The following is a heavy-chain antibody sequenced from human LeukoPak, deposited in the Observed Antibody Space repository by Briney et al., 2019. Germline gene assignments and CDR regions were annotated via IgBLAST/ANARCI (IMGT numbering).Heavy chain of an antibody. D-gene: IGHD7-27*01. CDR1: GFTFSSYS. Sequence: EGSLRLSCAASGFTFSSYSMNWVRQAPGKGLEWVSSISSSSSYIYYADSVKGRFTISRDNAKNSLYLQMNSLRAEDTAVYYCARVLGSVDWHFDLWGRGTLVTVSS. V-gene: IGHV3-21*01. CDR2: ISSSSSYI. J-gene: IGHJ2*01. CDR3: ARVLGSVDWHFDL.